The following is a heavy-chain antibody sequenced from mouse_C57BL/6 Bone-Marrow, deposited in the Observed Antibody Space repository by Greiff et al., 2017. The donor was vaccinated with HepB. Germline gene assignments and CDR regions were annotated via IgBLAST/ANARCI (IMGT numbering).Heavy chain of an antibody. D-gene: IGHD2-10*02. CDR2: IYPRSGNT. Sequence: QVQLKESGAELARPGASVKLSCKASGYTFTSYGISWVKQRTGQGLEWIGEIYPRSGNTYYNEKFKGKATLTADKSSSTAYMELRSLTSEDSAVYFCARPPRRYFDVWGTGTTVTVSS. CDR3: ARPPRRYFDV. CDR1: GYTFTSYG. J-gene: IGHJ1*03. V-gene: IGHV1-81*01.